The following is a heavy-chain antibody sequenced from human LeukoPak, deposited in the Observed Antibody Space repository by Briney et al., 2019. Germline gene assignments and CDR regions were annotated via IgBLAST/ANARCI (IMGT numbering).Heavy chain of an antibody. CDR1: GFTFSSYW. Sequence: GGSLRLSCAASGFTFSSYWRSGVRQAPGKGLEWVANIKQDGGEKYYVDSVKGRFTISRDNAKNSPYLQMNSLRAEDTALYYCARNSGAGYYFYMDVWGKGTAVTVSS. J-gene: IGHJ6*03. V-gene: IGHV3-7*03. CDR2: IKQDGGEK. D-gene: IGHD3-10*01. CDR3: ARNSGAGYYFYMDV.